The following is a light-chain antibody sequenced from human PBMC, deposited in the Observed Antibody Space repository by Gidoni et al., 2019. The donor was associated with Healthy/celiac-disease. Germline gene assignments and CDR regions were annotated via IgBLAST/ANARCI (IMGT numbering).Light chain of an antibody. J-gene: IGKJ1*01. CDR2: GAS. CDR1: PSVSSN. V-gene: IGKV3-15*01. CDR3: QQYNNWPPWT. Sequence: EIAMTQSPATLSVSPGERATLSCRASPSVSSNLAWYQPKPGQAPRLLIYGASTRATGIPARFSGSGSGTEFTLTISSLQSEDFAVYYCQQYNNWPPWTFGQGTKVEIK.